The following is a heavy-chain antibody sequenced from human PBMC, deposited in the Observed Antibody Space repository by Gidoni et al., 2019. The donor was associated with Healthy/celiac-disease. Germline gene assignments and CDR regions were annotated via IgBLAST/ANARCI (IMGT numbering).Heavy chain of an antibody. D-gene: IGHD5-18*01. CDR2: ISSNGGST. CDR3: VKEVQLWPNPNYYGMDV. V-gene: IGHV3-64D*09. Sequence: EVQLVESGGGLVQPGGSLRLSCSASGFTFSSYAMHWVRQAPGKGLEYVSAISSNGGSTYYADSVKGRFTISRDNSKNTLYLQMSSLRAEDTAVYYCVKEVQLWPNPNYYGMDVWGQGTTVTVSS. J-gene: IGHJ6*02. CDR1: GFTFSSYA.